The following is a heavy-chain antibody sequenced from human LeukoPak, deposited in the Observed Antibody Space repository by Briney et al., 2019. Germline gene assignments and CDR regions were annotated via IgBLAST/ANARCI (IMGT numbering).Heavy chain of an antibody. CDR2: IIPIFGTA. CDR1: GYTFTGYF. D-gene: IGHD4-17*01. CDR3: VRDGDLRLNY. J-gene: IGHJ4*02. Sequence: SVKVSCKASGYTFTGYFMHWVRQAPGQGLEWMGGIIPIFGTANYAQKFQGRVTITADESTSTAYMELSSLRSEDTAVYYCVRDGDLRLNYWGQGTLVTVSS. V-gene: IGHV1-69*13.